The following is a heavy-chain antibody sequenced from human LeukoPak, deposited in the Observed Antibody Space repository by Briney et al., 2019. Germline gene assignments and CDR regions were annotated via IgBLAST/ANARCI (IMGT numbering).Heavy chain of an antibody. D-gene: IGHD2-2*01. V-gene: IGHV4-39*01. CDR3: ARLGARDIVVVPAAMVDH. CDR1: GDSVSSSRYF. Sequence: SETLSLTCTVSGDSVSSSRYFWGWIRQPQGKALEWLGHVYYSGSTYYNLSLKSRVSISVDMSKNLFSLKLSSVTAADTATYFCARLGARDIVVVPAAMVDHWGQGTPVTISS. J-gene: IGHJ4*02. CDR2: VYYSGST.